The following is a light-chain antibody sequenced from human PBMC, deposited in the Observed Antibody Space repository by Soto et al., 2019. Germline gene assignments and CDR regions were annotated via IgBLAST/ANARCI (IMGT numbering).Light chain of an antibody. V-gene: IGKV1-5*01. CDR1: QSISSW. J-gene: IGKJ5*01. CDR3: QQYSSYIT. CDR2: DAS. Sequence: DIQMTQSPSTLSASVGDRVTITCRASQSISSWLAWYQQKPGKAPKLLIYDASTLESGVPSRFSGSGSGTGFTLTISSLQPDDFATYYCQQYSSYITFGQGTRLEIK.